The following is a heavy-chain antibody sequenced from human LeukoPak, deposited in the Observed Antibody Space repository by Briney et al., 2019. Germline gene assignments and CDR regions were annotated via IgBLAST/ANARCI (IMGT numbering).Heavy chain of an antibody. Sequence: GGSLRLSCAASGFTFNSYVMSWVRQAPEKGLEWVAPISGSGGGTYYADSVKGRFTISRDDSKNTLYMQMNRLRAEDTAVYYCAKDLGRYRNNYFDYWVQGTLVTVSS. V-gene: IGHV3-23*01. J-gene: IGHJ4*02. CDR1: GFTFNSYV. CDR2: ISGSGGGT. CDR3: AKDLGRYRNNYFDY. D-gene: IGHD1-26*01.